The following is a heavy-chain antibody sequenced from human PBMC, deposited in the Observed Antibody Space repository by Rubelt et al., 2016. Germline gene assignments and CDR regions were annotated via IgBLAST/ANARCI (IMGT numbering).Heavy chain of an antibody. D-gene: IGHD6-13*01. CDR3: AKDVRTSSSV. CDR1: GLTFSNYN. Sequence: EVQLVESGGGLVQPGGSLRLSCAASGLTFSNYNMNWVRQAPGKGLEWLSYISSSSYSIYYADPVRGRFTLSRDNAKNSLYLQMNSLRAEDTALYYCAKDVRTSSSVWGQGTTVTVSS. J-gene: IGHJ6*02. V-gene: IGHV3-48*04. CDR2: ISSSSYSI.